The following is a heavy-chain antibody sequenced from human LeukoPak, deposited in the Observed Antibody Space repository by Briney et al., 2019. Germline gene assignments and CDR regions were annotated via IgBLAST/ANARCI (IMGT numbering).Heavy chain of an antibody. J-gene: IGHJ2*01. V-gene: IGHV4-30-2*01. Sequence: TSSETLSLTCAVSGVSISSGGYSWRWIRQPPGKGLEWIGYIYHSGSTYYNPSLKSRVAISVDRSKNQFSLKLSSVTAADTAVYYCASMATGYCSSTSCGDWYFDLWGRGTLVTVSS. CDR2: IYHSGST. CDR3: ASMATGYCSSTSCGDWYFDL. CDR1: GVSISSGGYS. D-gene: IGHD2-2*03.